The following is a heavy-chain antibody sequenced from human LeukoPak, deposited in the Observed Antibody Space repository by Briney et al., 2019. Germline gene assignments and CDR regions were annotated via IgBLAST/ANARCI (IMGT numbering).Heavy chain of an antibody. CDR2: IYYSGST. CDR1: GDSISSRNYY. Sequence: SETLSLTCTVSGDSISSRNYYWGWIRQPPRKGLEWIGSIYYSGSTYYNPSLKSRVTISVDTSRNQFSLKLSSVTAADTAVYYCAKHLILTGYYSPGYFDYWGQGTLVTVSS. D-gene: IGHD3-9*01. J-gene: IGHJ4*02. CDR3: AKHLILTGYYSPGYFDY. V-gene: IGHV4-39*01.